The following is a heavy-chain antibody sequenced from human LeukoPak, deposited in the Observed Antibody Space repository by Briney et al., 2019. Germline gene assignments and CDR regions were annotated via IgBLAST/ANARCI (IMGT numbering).Heavy chain of an antibody. J-gene: IGHJ4*02. D-gene: IGHD6-13*01. CDR3: ARGHYSSSWYTDY. V-gene: IGHV1-24*01. CDR2: FDPEDGET. CDR1: GYTLTELS. Sequence: ASVKVSCKVSGYTLTELSMHWVRQAPGKGLEWMGGFDPEDGETIYAQKFQGRVTMTTDTSTSTAYMELRSLRSDDTAVYYCARGHYSSSWYTDYWGQGTLVAVSS.